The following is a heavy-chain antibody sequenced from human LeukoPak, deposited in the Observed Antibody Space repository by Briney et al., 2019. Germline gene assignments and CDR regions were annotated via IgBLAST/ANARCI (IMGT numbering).Heavy chain of an antibody. CDR3: ARDLKGYYMDV. J-gene: IGHJ6*03. V-gene: IGHV3-9*01. Sequence: GGSLRLSCAASGFTFDDYAMHWVRQAPGKGLEWVSGISWNSGSIGYADSVKGRFTISRDNAKNSLYLQMNSLRAEDTAVYYCARDLKGYYMDVWGKGTTVTVSS. CDR1: GFTFDDYA. CDR2: ISWNSGSI.